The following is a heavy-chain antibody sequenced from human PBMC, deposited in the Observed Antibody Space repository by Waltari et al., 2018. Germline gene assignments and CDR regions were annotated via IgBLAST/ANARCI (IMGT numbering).Heavy chain of an antibody. J-gene: IGHJ2*01. Sequence: EVQLVESGGGLVQPGGSLRLSCAASGFTFSSYWLHWVRHALGKGLVWVSRISGTGSNTNYADSVRGRFTISRDNAKNTLYLQMNSLTAEDTAVYYCAKYSSSSGGANWYFDLWGRGTLVTVSS. CDR3: AKYSSSSGGANWYFDL. CDR1: GFTFSSYW. CDR2: ISGTGSNT. V-gene: IGHV3-74*01. D-gene: IGHD6-13*01.